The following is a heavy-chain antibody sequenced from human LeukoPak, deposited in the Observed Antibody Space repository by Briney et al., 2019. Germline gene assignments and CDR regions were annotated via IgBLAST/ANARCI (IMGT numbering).Heavy chain of an antibody. J-gene: IGHJ6*03. V-gene: IGHV3-15*01. CDR1: GLTFGNAW. Sequence: GSLRLACAASGLTFGNAWMNWVRQAPGKGLEWVGRIKTKQDGGTTDYATPVKGRFTISRDDSRNTLYLQMNSLRTDDTAIYYCTAIREYCDSAGCYSPYFYYYMDVWGKGTTVAVSS. CDR2: IKTKQDGGTT. D-gene: IGHD2-15*01. CDR3: TAIREYCDSAGCYSPYFYYYMDV.